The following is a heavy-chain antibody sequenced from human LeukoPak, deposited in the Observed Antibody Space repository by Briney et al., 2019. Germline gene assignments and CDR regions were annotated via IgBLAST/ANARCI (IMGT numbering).Heavy chain of an antibody. CDR3: ARGVTNNYYYYYGMDV. V-gene: IGHV4-59*10. Sequence: SETLSLTCAVYGGSFSGYYWSWIRQPAGKGLEWIGRIYTSGSTNYNPSLKSRVTMSVDTSKNQFSLKLSSVTAADTAVYYCARGVTNNYYYYYGMDVWGQGTTVTVSS. J-gene: IGHJ6*02. D-gene: IGHD1/OR15-1a*01. CDR1: GGSFSGYY. CDR2: IYTSGST.